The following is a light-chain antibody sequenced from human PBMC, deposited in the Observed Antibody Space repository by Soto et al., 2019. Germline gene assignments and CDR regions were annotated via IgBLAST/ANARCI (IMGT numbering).Light chain of an antibody. CDR2: END. J-gene: IGLJ1*01. Sequence: SLLALPRSASAATVQKSTISCSGSTSNIGNNYVSWFQQLPGTAPKLLIYENDKRPSGIPDRFSGSTSGTSATLGITGLQTGDEADYYCGTWDSSLSGYDFATGTKVTVL. V-gene: IGLV1-51*02. CDR3: GTWDSSLSGYD. CDR1: TSNIGNNY.